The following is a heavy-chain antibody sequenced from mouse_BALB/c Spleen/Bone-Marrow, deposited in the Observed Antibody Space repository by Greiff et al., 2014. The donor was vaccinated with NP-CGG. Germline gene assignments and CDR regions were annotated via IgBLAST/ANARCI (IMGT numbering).Heavy chain of an antibody. CDR2: IYPSDSYT. J-gene: IGHJ4*01. V-gene: IGHV1-69*02. D-gene: IGHD1-1*01. CDR3: TRGSSYVGYDMDY. Sequence: QVQLQQPGAELVRPGASVKLSCKASGYTFTNNWINWVKQRPGQGLEWIGNIYPSDSYTNYNQKFKDKATLTVDKSSSTAYMQLSSPTSEDSAVYYCTRGSSYVGYDMDYWGQGTSVTVSS. CDR1: GYTFTNNW.